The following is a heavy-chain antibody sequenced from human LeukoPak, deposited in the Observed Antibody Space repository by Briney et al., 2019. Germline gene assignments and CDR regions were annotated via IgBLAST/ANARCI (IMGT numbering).Heavy chain of an antibody. J-gene: IGHJ4*02. CDR2: IXXXXST. V-gene: IGHV4-34*01. CDR3: ARGPEFWSGYYPPWGQPKGEFDY. CDR1: GGSFSGYY. Sequence: SETLSLTCAVYGGSFSGYYWSWIRQPPXXXXEXIGXIXXXXSTNYNPSLKSRVTISVDTSRNQFSLKLSSVTAADTAVYYCARGPEFWSGYYPPWGQPKGEFDYWGQGTLVTVSS. D-gene: IGHD3-3*01.